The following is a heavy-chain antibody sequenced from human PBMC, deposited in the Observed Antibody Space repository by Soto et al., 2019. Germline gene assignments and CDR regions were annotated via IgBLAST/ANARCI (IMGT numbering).Heavy chain of an antibody. CDR3: ASGFMGEYRSFDY. J-gene: IGHJ4*02. D-gene: IGHD4-17*01. CDR1: GYTFTSYG. Sequence: QVQLVQSGAEVKKPGASVKVSCKASGYTFTSYGISWVRQAPGQGLEWMGWISAYNGNTNYAQKLQGSVTMTTDPATSTAYMELMSLRSDATAVHYCASGFMGEYRSFDYWGQGILVTVSS. V-gene: IGHV1-18*01. CDR2: ISAYNGNT.